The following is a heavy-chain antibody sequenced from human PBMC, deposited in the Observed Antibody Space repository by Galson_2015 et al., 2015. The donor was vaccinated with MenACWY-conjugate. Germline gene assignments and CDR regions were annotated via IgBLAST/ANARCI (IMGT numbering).Heavy chain of an antibody. CDR3: AKDGNVDTDNYYDSTPPHRGCHFDY. D-gene: IGHD3-22*01. J-gene: IGHJ4*02. Sequence: SLRLSCAASGFTFSSYGMHWVRQAPGKGLEWVAFIRYDGSNKYYADSVKGRFTISRDNSKNTLYLQMNSLRAEDTAVYYCAKDGNVDTDNYYDSTPPHRGCHFDYWGQGTLVTVSS. CDR1: GFTFSSYG. CDR2: IRYDGSNK. V-gene: IGHV3-30*02.